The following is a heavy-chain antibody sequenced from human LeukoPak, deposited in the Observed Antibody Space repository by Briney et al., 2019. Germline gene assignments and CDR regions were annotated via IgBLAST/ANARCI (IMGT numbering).Heavy chain of an antibody. CDR3: TTENSSGWYYFDY. Sequence: PGGPLRLSCAASGFTFSNAWMSWVRQAPGKGLEWVGRIKSKTDGGTTDYAAPVKGRFTISRDDSKNTLYLQMNSLKTKDTAVYYCTTENSSGWYYFDYWGQGTLVTVSS. CDR1: GFTFSNAW. D-gene: IGHD6-19*01. J-gene: IGHJ4*02. CDR2: IKSKTDGGTT. V-gene: IGHV3-15*01.